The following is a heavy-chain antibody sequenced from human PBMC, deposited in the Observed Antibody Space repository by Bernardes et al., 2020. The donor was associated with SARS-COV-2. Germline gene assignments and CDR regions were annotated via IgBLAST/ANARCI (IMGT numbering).Heavy chain of an antibody. CDR3: ARNYLAVGGTGNYYGMDV. V-gene: IGHV3-64*01. D-gene: IGHD6-19*01. J-gene: IGHJ6*02. CDR1: GFAFGNYV. Sequence: GGSLRLSCAASGFAFGNYVMHWVRQAPGKGLEHVSGVSTDGAGTSYAPSVKGRFTVPRDNSKNTLHLQMGSLRPDDMAVYYCARNYLAVGGTGNYYGMDVWGQGTTVTVSS. CDR2: VSTDGAGT.